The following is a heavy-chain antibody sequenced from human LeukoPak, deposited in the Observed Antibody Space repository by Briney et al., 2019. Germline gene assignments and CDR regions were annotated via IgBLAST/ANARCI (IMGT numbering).Heavy chain of an antibody. CDR3: ARETKLEWLLIFDY. Sequence: ASVKVSCKASGYTFTGYYLHWVRQAPGQGPEWMGRINPNSGGTNYAQKFQGRVTMTRDTSINTAYMELSRLRSDDTAVYYCARETKLEWLLIFDYWGQEPWSPSPQ. CDR2: INPNSGGT. D-gene: IGHD3-3*01. V-gene: IGHV1-2*06. J-gene: IGHJ4*01. CDR1: GYTFTGYY.